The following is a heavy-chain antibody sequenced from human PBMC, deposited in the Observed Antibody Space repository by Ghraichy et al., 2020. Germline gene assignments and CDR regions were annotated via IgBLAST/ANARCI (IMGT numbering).Heavy chain of an antibody. CDR2: ISAYNGNT. CDR1: GYTFTSYG. D-gene: IGHD3-22*01. CDR3: ARDQAYPPYYYDSSGYPLDY. J-gene: IGHJ4*02. Sequence: ASVKVSCKASGYTFTSYGISWVRQAPGQGLEWMGWISAYNGNTNYAQKLQGRVTMTTDTSTSTAYMELRSLRSDDTAVYYCARDQAYPPYYYDSSGYPLDYWGQGTLVTVSS. V-gene: IGHV1-18*01.